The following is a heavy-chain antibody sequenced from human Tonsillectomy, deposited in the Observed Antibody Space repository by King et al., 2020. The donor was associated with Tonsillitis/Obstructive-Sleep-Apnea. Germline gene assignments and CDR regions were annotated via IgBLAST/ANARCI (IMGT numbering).Heavy chain of an antibody. Sequence: VQLVESGGGLVKPGGSLRLSCAASGFTFSDYYMSWIRQAPGKGLEWVSYISSSSSYTNYADSVKGRFTISRDNAKNSLYPHMNSLRAEDTAVYYCARRYCSSTSCYSGWFEPWGQGTLVTVSS. CDR1: GFTFSDYY. V-gene: IGHV3-11*05. CDR2: ISSSSSYT. J-gene: IGHJ5*02. CDR3: ARRYCSSTSCYSGWFEP. D-gene: IGHD2-2*01.